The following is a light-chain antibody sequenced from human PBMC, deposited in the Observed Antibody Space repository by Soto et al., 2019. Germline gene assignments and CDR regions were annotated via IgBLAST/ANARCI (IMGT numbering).Light chain of an antibody. CDR2: KAS. V-gene: IGKV1-5*03. CDR1: QSISSW. J-gene: IGKJ1*01. Sequence: DIQMTQSPSILSASVGDRVTITCRASQSISSWLAWFQQMPGKAPNILIYKASNLQSGAPSRLSGSGSWGNLPCTFASLAPDDFATYYGPEYHSYPWTFGQRTRVDVK. CDR3: PEYHSYPWT.